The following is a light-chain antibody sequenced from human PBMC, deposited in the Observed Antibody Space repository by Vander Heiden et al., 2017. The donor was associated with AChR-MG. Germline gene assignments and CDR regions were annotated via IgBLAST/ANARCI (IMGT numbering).Light chain of an antibody. CDR2: ENN. V-gene: IGLV1-51*02. J-gene: IGLJ3*02. CDR3: GTWDDRLSVWV. Sequence: QSVLTQPPSVSAPPGQRITISCSGTGSNIGNNYVSWYEHLPGTAPKLLIYENNRRPSGIPDRVSGSKSGTSATLVITGLQTGDEADYYCGTWDDRLSVWVFGGGTKLTVL. CDR1: GSNIGNNY.